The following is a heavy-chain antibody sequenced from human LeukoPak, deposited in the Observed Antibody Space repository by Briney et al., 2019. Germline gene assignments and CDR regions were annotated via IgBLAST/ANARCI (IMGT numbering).Heavy chain of an antibody. D-gene: IGHD3-22*01. CDR2: ISSSSSYI. CDR1: RFTFSSYS. Sequence: GGSLRLSCAASRFTFSSYSMNWVRQAPGKGLEWVSSISSSSSYIYYADSVKGRFTISRDNSKNTLYLQMNSLRAEDTAVYYCAKDRGWLANYYDSSGYPDYWGQGTLVTVSS. J-gene: IGHJ4*02. CDR3: AKDRGWLANYYDSSGYPDY. V-gene: IGHV3-21*01.